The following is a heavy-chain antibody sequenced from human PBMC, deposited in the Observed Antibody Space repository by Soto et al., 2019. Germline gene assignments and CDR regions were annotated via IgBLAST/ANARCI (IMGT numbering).Heavy chain of an antibody. V-gene: IGHV2-5*02. CDR2: IYWDDDK. Sequence: SGVGVGWIRQPPGKALEWLALIYWDDDKRYSPSLKSRLTITQDTSKNQVVLTMTNMDPVDTATYYCAHYFYGSAVDPWGQGTLVTVSS. CDR3: AHYFYGSAVDP. CDR1: SGVG. D-gene: IGHD3-10*01. J-gene: IGHJ5*02.